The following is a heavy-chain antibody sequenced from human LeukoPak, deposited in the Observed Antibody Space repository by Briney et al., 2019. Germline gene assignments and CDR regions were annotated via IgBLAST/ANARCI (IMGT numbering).Heavy chain of an antibody. CDR3: ARESPGNFDF. CDR1: GNTFTNNG. Sequence: ASVKVSCKASGNTFTNNGINWVRQAPGQRLEWVGWISAHTGDTNYAQKVQGRVTMTTDTSTSTIYMELRSLKSDDTAIYYCARESPGNFDFWGQGTLVTVSS. V-gene: IGHV1-18*01. CDR2: ISAHTGDT. J-gene: IGHJ4*02. D-gene: IGHD1-26*01.